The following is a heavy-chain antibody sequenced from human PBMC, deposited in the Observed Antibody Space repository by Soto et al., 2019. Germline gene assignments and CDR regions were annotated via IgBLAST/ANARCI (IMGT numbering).Heavy chain of an antibody. D-gene: IGHD3-22*01. CDR2: ISGSGGST. J-gene: IGHJ4*02. V-gene: IGHV3-23*01. CDR3: AKSPYYYDSSGYYYFDY. Sequence: AISGSGGSTYYADSVKGRFTISRDNSKNTLYLQMNSLRAEDTAVYYCAKSPYYYDSSGYYYFDYWGQGTLVTVSS.